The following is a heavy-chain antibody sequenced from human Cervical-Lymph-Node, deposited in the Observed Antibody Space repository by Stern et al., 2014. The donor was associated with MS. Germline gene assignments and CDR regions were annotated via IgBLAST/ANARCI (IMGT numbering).Heavy chain of an antibody. Sequence: VQLVQSGGGLVQPGGSLRLSCAASGFTVSNNYMTWVRQGPGMGLEWVSLIYSCGNTYSADSVKGRFTISRDNSKNTLYLQMNSLRPEDTAVYYCATRNIGTRGYWGQGALVTVSS. CDR1: GFTVSNNY. J-gene: IGHJ4*02. CDR2: IYSCGNT. D-gene: IGHD6-6*01. CDR3: ATRNIGTRGY. V-gene: IGHV3-66*02.